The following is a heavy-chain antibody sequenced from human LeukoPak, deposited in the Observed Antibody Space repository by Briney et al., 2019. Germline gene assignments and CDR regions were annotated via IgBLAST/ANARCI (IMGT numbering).Heavy chain of an antibody. D-gene: IGHD6-13*01. J-gene: IGHJ4*02. CDR1: GFTFSSYA. CDR3: AKDRSFAASWSDY. CDR2: ISGSGGST. Sequence: GGSLRLSCAASGFTFSSYALGWVRQAPGRGLEWVSAISGSGGSTYYADSVKGRFTISRDNSKNTLYLQMNSLRAEDTAVYYCAKDRSFAASWSDYWGQGTLVTVSS. V-gene: IGHV3-23*01.